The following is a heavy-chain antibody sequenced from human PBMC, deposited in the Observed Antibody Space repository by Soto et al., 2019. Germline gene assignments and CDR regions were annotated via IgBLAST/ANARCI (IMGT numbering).Heavy chain of an antibody. CDR1: SGSISSSNW. V-gene: IGHV4-4*02. Sequence: SETLPLTCAVSSGSISSSNWWSWVRQPPGKGLEWIGEIYHSGSTNYNPSLKSRVTISVDKSKNQFSLKLSSVTAADTAVYYCARWGGVTIFGVVIQTDNAFDIWGQGTMVTVSS. J-gene: IGHJ3*02. CDR2: IYHSGST. D-gene: IGHD3-3*01. CDR3: ARWGGVTIFGVVIQTDNAFDI.